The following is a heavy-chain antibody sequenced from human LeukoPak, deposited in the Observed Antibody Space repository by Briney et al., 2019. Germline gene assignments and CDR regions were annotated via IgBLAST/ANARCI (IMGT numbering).Heavy chain of an antibody. CDR2: IYYSGST. Sequence: PSETLSLTCTVSGGSISSSSYYWGWIRQPPGKGLEWIGSIYYSGSTYYNPSLKSRVTISVDASKNQFSLKLSSVTAADTAVYYCARTDSSSDPSFDYWGQGTLVTVSS. CDR3: ARTDSSSDPSFDY. D-gene: IGHD6-13*01. V-gene: IGHV4-39*07. J-gene: IGHJ4*02. CDR1: GGSISSSSYY.